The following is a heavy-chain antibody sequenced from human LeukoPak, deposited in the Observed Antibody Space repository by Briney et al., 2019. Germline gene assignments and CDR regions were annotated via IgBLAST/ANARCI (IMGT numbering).Heavy chain of an antibody. Sequence: QPGGSLRLSCAASGFTFSSYGMHWVRQAPGKGLEWVAFIRYDGSNKYYADSVKGRFTISRDNSKNTLYLQMNSLRAEDTAVYYCASGYSYGSLYYFDYWGQGTLVTVSS. CDR1: GFTFSSYG. J-gene: IGHJ4*02. D-gene: IGHD5-18*01. CDR3: ASGYSYGSLYYFDY. V-gene: IGHV3-30*02. CDR2: IRYDGSNK.